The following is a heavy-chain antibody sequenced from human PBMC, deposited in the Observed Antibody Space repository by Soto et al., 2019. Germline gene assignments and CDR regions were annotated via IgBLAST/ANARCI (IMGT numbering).Heavy chain of an antibody. J-gene: IGHJ4*02. V-gene: IGHV3-72*01. Sequence: GGSLRLSCAASGFTFSDHYMDWFRQAPGKGLEWVGRIRNKANNYATEYAASVKGRFTISRDDSKNSLYLQMNSLETEDTAVYSCAREWRDYNNINCIYFDNCGQGTRVSVVS. CDR1: GFTFSDHY. D-gene: IGHD3-3*01. CDR2: IRNKANNYAT. CDR3: AREWRDYNNINCIYFDN.